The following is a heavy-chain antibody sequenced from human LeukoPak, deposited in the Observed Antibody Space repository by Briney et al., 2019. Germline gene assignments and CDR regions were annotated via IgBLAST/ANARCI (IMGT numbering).Heavy chain of an antibody. CDR2: IIPMFGTP. D-gene: IGHD2-21*01. CDR3: ARNSDQPYYYYYMDV. CDR1: GGTFNSYA. J-gene: IGHJ6*03. Sequence: SVKVSCEASGGTFNSYAVSWVRQAPGQGLEWMGGIIPMFGTPNYAQRFQDRVTITTDKSTSTAYMELSSLRSEDTAVYYCARNSDQPYYYYYMDVWGKGTTVTVSS. V-gene: IGHV1-69*05.